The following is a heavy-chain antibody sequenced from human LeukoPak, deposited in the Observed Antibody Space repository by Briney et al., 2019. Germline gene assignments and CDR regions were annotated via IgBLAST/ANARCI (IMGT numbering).Heavy chain of an antibody. D-gene: IGHD6-19*01. CDR2: ISSSGSTI. Sequence: GGSLRLSCAASGFTFSDYYMSWIRRAPGKGLEWVSYISSSGSTIYYADSVKGRFTISRDNAKNSLYLQMNSLRAEDTAVYYCARDPNSSGWDYYFDYWGQGTLVTVSS. J-gene: IGHJ4*02. CDR3: ARDPNSSGWDYYFDY. CDR1: GFTFSDYY. V-gene: IGHV3-11*01.